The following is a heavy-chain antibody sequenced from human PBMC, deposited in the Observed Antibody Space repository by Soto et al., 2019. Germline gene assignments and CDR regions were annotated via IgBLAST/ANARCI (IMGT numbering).Heavy chain of an antibody. V-gene: IGHV1-69*01. Sequence: QVQLVQSGAEVKEPGSSVKVSCKASGGGNLRDYRTTWGRRAPGRGLGWMGGTSPKLGSANYAQNFQGRVTVTAAESTNTVYIELRSLRSDNTAVYYCARGNDDYNFGDVYWDQRTPVTVSS. D-gene: IGHD4-4*01. CDR2: TSPKLGSA. J-gene: IGHJ4*02. CDR1: GGGNLRDYR. CDR3: ARGNDDYNFGDVY.